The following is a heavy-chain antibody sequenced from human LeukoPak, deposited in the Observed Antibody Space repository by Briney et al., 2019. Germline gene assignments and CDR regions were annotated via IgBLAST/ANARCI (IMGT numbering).Heavy chain of an antibody. D-gene: IGHD6-19*01. CDR2: IRSKAHSYAT. V-gene: IGHV3-73*01. J-gene: IGHJ4*02. CDR1: GFTFSGSS. CDR3: TSRGWP. Sequence: SGGSLRLSCAASGFTFSGSSMQWVRQAPGKGLEWVGRIRSKAHSYATAYAASVKGRFTISRDDSKNTAYLQMNSLKTEDTAAYYCTSRGWPWGQGTLVTVSS.